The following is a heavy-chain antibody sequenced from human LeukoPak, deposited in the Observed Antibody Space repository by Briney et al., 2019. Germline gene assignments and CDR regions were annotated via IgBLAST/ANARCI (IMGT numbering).Heavy chain of an antibody. CDR3: ARGRYSRTCRWLDP. CDR2: IYNNNT. CDR1: GFPVSSNY. J-gene: IGHJ5*02. Sequence: QPGGSLRLSCAASGFPVSSNYMSWVRQAPGKGLECVSIIYNNNTYYADSVKGRFTISRDNSKNTLYLQMNSLRAEDTAVYYCARGRYSRTCRWLDPWGQGTLVTVSS. V-gene: IGHV3-66*01. D-gene: IGHD4-11*01.